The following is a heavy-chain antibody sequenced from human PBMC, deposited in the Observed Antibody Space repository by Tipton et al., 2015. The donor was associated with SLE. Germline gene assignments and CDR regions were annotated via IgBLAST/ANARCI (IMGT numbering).Heavy chain of an antibody. J-gene: IGHJ6*02. V-gene: IGHV4-59*11. Sequence: LRLSCTVSGGSISSHYWSWIRQHPGKGLEWIGYIYYSGSTNYNPSLKSRVTISVDTSKNQFSLKLSSVTAADTAVYYCARRYESGAGMDVWGQGTTVTVSS. CDR2: IYYSGST. CDR3: ARRYESGAGMDV. CDR1: GGSISSHY. D-gene: IGHD3-16*01.